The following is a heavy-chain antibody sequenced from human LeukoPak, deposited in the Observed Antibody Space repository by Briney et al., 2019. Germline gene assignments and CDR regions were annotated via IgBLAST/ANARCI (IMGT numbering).Heavy chain of an antibody. CDR2: IYPGDSDT. Sequence: GESLQISCKGSGYSFTSYWIGWVRQMPGKGLEWMGIIYPGDSDTRYSPSFQGQVTISADKSISTAYLQWSSLKASDTAMYYCARHGSGYCSGGSCYSLDYWGQGTLVTVSS. D-gene: IGHD2-15*01. J-gene: IGHJ4*02. V-gene: IGHV5-51*01. CDR1: GYSFTSYW. CDR3: ARHGSGYCSGGSCYSLDY.